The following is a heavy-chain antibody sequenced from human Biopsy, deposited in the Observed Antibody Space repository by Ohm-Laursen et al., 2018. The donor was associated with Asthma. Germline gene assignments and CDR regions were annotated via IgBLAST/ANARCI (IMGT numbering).Heavy chain of an antibody. D-gene: IGHD5-12*01. CDR2: ISYDGNHK. V-gene: IGHV3-30*18. J-gene: IGHJ4*02. CDR3: AKRRGYSGHDDDY. Sequence: SLRLSCAASGFTFSSSAMSWVRQAPGKGLEWVAVISYDGNHKFYEDSVKGRFTISRDNSKNTLYLQMNSLRTEDTAVYYCAKRRGYSGHDDDYWGQGTLVIVSS. CDR1: GFTFSSSA.